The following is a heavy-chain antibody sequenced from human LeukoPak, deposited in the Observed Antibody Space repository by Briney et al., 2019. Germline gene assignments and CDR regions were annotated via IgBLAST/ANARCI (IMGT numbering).Heavy chain of an antibody. CDR3: ARDQENSSGSYYYGMDV. V-gene: IGHV1-69*13. J-gene: IGHJ6*02. CDR2: IIPIFGTA. Sequence: ASVTVSCKASGYTFSSYAISWVRQAPGQGLEWMGGIIPIFGTANYAQKFQGRVTITADESTSTAYMELSSLRSEDTAVYYCARDQENSSGSYYYGMDVWGQGTTVTVSS. D-gene: IGHD3-10*01. CDR1: GYTFSSYA.